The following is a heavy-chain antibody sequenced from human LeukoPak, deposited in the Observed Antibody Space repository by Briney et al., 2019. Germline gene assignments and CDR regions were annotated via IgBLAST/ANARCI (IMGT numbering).Heavy chain of an antibody. CDR1: GYTFTSYG. CDR2: ISAYIGNT. J-gene: IGHJ6*02. CDR3: ARDPQGEWFGELSELYYGMDG. Sequence: ASVKVSCKASGYTFTSYGISWVRQAPGQGLEWMGWISAYIGNTNYAQKLQGRVTMTTDTSTSTAYMELSSLRSDDTAVYYCARDPQGEWFGELSELYYGMDGWGQGTTVTVSS. D-gene: IGHD3-10*01. V-gene: IGHV1-18*01.